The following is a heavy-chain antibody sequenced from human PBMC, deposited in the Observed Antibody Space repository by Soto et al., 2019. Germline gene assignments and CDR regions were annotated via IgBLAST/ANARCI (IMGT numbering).Heavy chain of an antibody. CDR2: RDEYGRKG. J-gene: IGHJ4*02. Sequence: EVQLVESGGGLVPPGGSLRLSCAASGFTFTTYWMSWVRQVPGKGLEWVAHRDEYGRKGDYVESVRGRFTMSRDNAKNSVYLQMNNLRPEDTAVYYCARDKPNSGYGNLDYWGQGNLVTVSS. D-gene: IGHD5-12*01. CDR1: GFTFTTYW. CDR3: ARDKPNSGYGNLDY. V-gene: IGHV3-7*04.